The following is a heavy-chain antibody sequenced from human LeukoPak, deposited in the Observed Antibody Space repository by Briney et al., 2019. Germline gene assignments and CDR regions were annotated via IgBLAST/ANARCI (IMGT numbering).Heavy chain of an antibody. J-gene: IGHJ3*02. CDR2: INPSGGST. V-gene: IGHV1-46*01. CDR1: GYTFTSYY. CDR3: ARDPVRYCSSTSCHNDAFDI. Sequence: ASVKVSCKASGYTFTSYYMHWVRQAPGQGLKWMGIINPSGGSTSYAQKFQGRVTMTRDTSTSTVYMELSSLRSEDTAVYYCARDPVRYCSSTSCHNDAFDIWGQGTMVTVSS. D-gene: IGHD2-2*02.